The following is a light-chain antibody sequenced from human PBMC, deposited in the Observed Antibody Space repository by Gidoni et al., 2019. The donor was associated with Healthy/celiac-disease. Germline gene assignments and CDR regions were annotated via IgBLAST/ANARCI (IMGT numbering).Light chain of an antibody. CDR1: QGISSY. J-gene: IGKJ1*01. CDR3: QQLNSYPRT. CDR2: AAS. V-gene: IGKV1-9*01. Sequence: IQLTQSPSFLSASVGDRVTITCRASQGISSYLAWYQQKPGKAPKLLIYAASTLQSGVPSRFSGSGSGTEFTLTISILQPEDFAAYYCQQLNSYPRTFGQXTKVEIK.